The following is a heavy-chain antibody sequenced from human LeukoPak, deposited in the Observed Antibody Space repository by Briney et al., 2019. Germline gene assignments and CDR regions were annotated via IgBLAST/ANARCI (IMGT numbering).Heavy chain of an antibody. Sequence: PSETLSLTCAVYGGSFSGYYWSWIRQPPGKGLEWIGEINHSGSTNYNPSLKSRVTISVDTSKNQFSLKLSSVTAADTAVYCCARHGGWYYFDYWGQGTLVTVSS. CDR3: ARHGGWYYFDY. J-gene: IGHJ4*02. D-gene: IGHD2-15*01. V-gene: IGHV4-34*01. CDR1: GGSFSGYY. CDR2: INHSGST.